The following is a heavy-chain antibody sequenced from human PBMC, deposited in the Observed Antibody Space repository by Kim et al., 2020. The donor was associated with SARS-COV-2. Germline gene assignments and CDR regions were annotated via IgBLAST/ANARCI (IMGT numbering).Heavy chain of an antibody. CDR1: GFTFSSYG. CDR2: ISYDGSNK. D-gene: IGHD3-22*01. Sequence: GGSLRLSCAASGFTFSSYGMHWVRQAPGKGLEWVAVISYDGSNKYYADSVKGRFTISRDNSKNTLYLQMKSLRGEDTAVYYCARDRYYYDSGVKLDWYFDLWGRGTLVTVSS. J-gene: IGHJ2*01. V-gene: IGHV3-33*05. CDR3: ARDRYYYDSGVKLDWYFDL.